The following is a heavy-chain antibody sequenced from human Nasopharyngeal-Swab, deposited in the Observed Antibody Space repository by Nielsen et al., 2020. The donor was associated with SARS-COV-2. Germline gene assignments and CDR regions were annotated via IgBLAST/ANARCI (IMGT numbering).Heavy chain of an antibody. CDR3: TAPILTGYYNVGYYFDY. CDR2: IKSKTDGGTT. V-gene: IGHV3-15*01. Sequence: VRQAPGKGLEWVGRIKSKTDGGTTDYAAPVKGRFTISRDDSKNTLYLQMNSLKTEDTAVYHCTAPILTGYYNVGYYFDYWGQGTLVTVSS. D-gene: IGHD3-9*01. J-gene: IGHJ4*02.